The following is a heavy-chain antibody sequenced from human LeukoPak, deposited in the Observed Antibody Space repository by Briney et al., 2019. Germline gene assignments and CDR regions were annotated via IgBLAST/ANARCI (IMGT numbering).Heavy chain of an antibody. CDR3: ARHYSRLYGDYKYYFDY. D-gene: IGHD4-17*01. V-gene: IGHV4-59*08. J-gene: IGHJ4*02. Sequence: PETLSLTCAVSGGSISSFFWSWIRQPPGKGLEWIGCISYSGSTDYNPSLKSRVTISVDTSKNHFSLKLSSVTAADTAVYYCARHYSRLYGDYKYYFDYWGQGTLVTVSS. CDR2: ISYSGST. CDR1: GGSISSFF.